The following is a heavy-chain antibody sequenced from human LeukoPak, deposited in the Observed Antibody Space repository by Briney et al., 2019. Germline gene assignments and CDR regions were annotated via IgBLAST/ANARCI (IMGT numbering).Heavy chain of an antibody. CDR2: IYYSGST. CDR3: ARVVRGSDFDF. CDR1: GGSISNYY. V-gene: IGHV4-59*01. J-gene: IGHJ4*02. D-gene: IGHD3-16*01. Sequence: SETLSLTCTVSGGSISNYYWSWIRQPPGTGLERIGYIYYSGSTNYNPSPKSRVTISVDTSKNQFSLTLSSVTAADTAVYYCARVVRGSDFDFWGQGTLVTVSS.